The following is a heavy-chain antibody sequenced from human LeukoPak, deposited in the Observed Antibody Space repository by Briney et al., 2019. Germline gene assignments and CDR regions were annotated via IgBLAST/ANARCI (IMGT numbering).Heavy chain of an antibody. CDR1: GFTFSSYW. CDR2: IKRDGSEK. CDR3: ARVGLFGGAITMVRGVIPRFDY. J-gene: IGHJ4*02. Sequence: TGGSLRLSCAASGFTFSSYWMSWVRQAPGKGLEWVANIKRDGSEKYYVDSVKGRFTISRDNAKNSLYLQMNSLRAQDTAVYYCARVGLFGGAITMVRGVIPRFDYWGQGTLVTVSS. V-gene: IGHV3-7*03. D-gene: IGHD3-10*01.